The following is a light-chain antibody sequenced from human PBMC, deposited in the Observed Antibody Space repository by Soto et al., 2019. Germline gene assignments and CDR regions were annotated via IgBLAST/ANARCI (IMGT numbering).Light chain of an antibody. V-gene: IGKV3-15*01. CDR2: GAS. J-gene: IGKJ2*01. Sequence: EIVMTQSPATLSVSPGERATLSCRASQSVSSNLAWYQQKPGQAPRLLIYGASTRATGIPARFSGSGSGTEFTLTISSLQSEDFALYYCQQYNYWPPMYTFGQGTKLEIK. CDR1: QSVSSN. CDR3: QQYNYWPPMYT.